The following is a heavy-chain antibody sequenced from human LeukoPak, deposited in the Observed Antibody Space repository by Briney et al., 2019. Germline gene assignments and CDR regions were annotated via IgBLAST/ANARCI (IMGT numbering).Heavy chain of an antibody. Sequence: GGSLRLSCAASGFTFSSYGMHWVRQAPGKGLEWVACIRYDGSNKYYADSVKGRFTISRDNSKNTLYMQMNSLRAEDTAVYYCAKVAREFMGAFDIWGQGTMVTVSS. J-gene: IGHJ3*02. CDR1: GFTFSSYG. D-gene: IGHD3-10*01. CDR2: IRYDGSNK. CDR3: AKVAREFMGAFDI. V-gene: IGHV3-30*02.